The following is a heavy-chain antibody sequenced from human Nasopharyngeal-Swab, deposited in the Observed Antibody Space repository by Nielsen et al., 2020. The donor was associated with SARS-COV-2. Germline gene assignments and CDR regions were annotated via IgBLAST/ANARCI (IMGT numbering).Heavy chain of an antibody. CDR3: ARDLGGGYCTTTNCPGS. CDR1: GFIFSSFG. D-gene: IGHD2-2*01. CDR2: IAHDASNE. V-gene: IGHV3-30*03. Sequence: GGSLRLSCAASGFIFSSFGMHWVRQAPGKGLEWVAFIAHDASNEYYGDSVKGRFSISRDSSTNTLYLQMNNVRAEDTAVYYCARDLGGGYCTTTNCPGSWGQGTLVTVSS. J-gene: IGHJ1*01.